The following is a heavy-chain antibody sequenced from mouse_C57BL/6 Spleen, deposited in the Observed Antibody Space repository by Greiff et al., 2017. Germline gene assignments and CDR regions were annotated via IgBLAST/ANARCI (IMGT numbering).Heavy chain of an antibody. CDR2: IDPSDSYT. CDR3: ARRDYYYGSSCLDY. Sequence: QVQLQQPGAELVMPGASVKLSCKASGYTFTSYWMHWVKQRPGQGLEWIGEIDPSDSYTNYNQKFKGKSTLTVDKSSSTAYMQLSSLTSEDSAVYYCARRDYYYGSSCLDYWGQGTTLTVSS. V-gene: IGHV1-69*01. CDR1: GYTFTSYW. J-gene: IGHJ2*01. D-gene: IGHD1-1*01.